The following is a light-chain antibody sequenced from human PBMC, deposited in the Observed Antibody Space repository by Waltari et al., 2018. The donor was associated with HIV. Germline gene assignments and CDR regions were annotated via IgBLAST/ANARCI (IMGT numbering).Light chain of an antibody. Sequence: QSALSQPASVSASPGQSVAISCSGSASDIGRYNYVSWYQQHPDKTPRLILFDVNNRPSGISDRFSGSKSGTTASLTSSTVETDDEADYYCSSYTVNSTGVFGSGTKLTVL. V-gene: IGLV2-14*03. CDR1: ASDIGRYNY. CDR3: SSYTVNSTGV. CDR2: DVN. J-gene: IGLJ1*01.